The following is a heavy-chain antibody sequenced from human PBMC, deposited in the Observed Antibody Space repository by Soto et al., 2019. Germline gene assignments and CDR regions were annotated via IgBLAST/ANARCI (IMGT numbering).Heavy chain of an antibody. V-gene: IGHV1-2*02. CDR2: INPNSGGT. Sequence: ASVKVSCKASGYAFTSYYMHWVRQAPGQGLEWMGWINPNSGGTNYAQKFQGRVPMTRDTSISTAYMGLSRLRSDDTAVYYCVREQGAAAGPPDYYYYGMDVWGQGTTVTVSS. CDR1: GYAFTSYY. CDR3: VREQGAAAGPPDYYYYGMDV. D-gene: IGHD6-13*01. J-gene: IGHJ6*02.